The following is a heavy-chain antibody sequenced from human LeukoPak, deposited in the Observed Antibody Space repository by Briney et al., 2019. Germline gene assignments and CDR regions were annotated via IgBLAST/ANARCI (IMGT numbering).Heavy chain of an antibody. J-gene: IGHJ4*02. D-gene: IGHD2-21*02. CDR2: ISGSGGST. V-gene: IGHV3-23*01. CDR1: AFTFSSYG. CDR3: AKDGVTHFDH. Sequence: GGSLTLSCAASAFTFSSYGMSWVSQAPGKGLEWVSAISGSGGSTYYADSVKGRFTIYRDNSKNTLYLEMNSRRVEDTAVYYFAKDGVTHFDHWGQGTLVTVSS.